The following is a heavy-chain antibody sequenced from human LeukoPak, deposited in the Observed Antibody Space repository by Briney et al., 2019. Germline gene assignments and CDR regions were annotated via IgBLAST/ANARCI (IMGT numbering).Heavy chain of an antibody. CDR3: ARRIAGRLINDAFDI. Sequence: ASVKVSCKTSGYTFIGHYMHWVRQAPGHGLEWMGWFSPKTGGSHFAQKFRGRVAMTTDTSISTAYLELSRLRSDDTAVYYCARRIAGRLINDAFDIWGQGTMVTVSS. J-gene: IGHJ3*02. V-gene: IGHV1-2*02. CDR2: FSPKTGGS. D-gene: IGHD6-6*01. CDR1: GYTFIGHY.